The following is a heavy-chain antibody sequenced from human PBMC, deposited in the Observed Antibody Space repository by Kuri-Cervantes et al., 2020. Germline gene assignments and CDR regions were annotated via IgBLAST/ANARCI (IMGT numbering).Heavy chain of an antibody. CDR1: GFTFSSYG. D-gene: IGHD5-18*01. J-gene: IGHJ4*02. Sequence: GGSLRLSCAASGFTFSSYGMSWVRQAPGKGLEWVSAISGSGGYTYYADSVKGRFTISRDNSKNTLYLQMNTLRAEDTAVYYCARGYSYGYNYWGQGTLVTVSS. CDR3: ARGYSYGYNY. V-gene: IGHV3-23*01. CDR2: ISGSGGYT.